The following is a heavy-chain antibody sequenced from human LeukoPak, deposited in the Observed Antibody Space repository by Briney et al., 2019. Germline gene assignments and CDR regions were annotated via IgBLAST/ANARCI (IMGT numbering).Heavy chain of an antibody. CDR2: IKPDGSDK. J-gene: IGHJ4*02. Sequence: GGSLRLSCGVSGFTFSSYWMNWVRQAPGKGLEWVANIKPDGSDKFYVDSVKGRFTVSRDNAKNSLYLQMNSLRAEDTALYYCARGASYWGQGTLVTVSS. CDR1: GFTFSSYW. CDR3: ARGASY. V-gene: IGHV3-7*04.